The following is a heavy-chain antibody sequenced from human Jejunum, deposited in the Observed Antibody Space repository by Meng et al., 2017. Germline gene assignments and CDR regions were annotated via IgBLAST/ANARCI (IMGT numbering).Heavy chain of an antibody. D-gene: IGHD6-19*01. J-gene: IGHJ4*02. Sequence: SETLSLTCTVSGGSISSYYWSWIRQPAGKGLEWIGRIYTSGSTNYNPSLKSRVTMSVDTSKNRFSLKLSSVTAADTAVYYCARGRGIAVAGIFDYWGQGTLVTVSS. V-gene: IGHV4-4*07. CDR3: ARGRGIAVAGIFDY. CDR2: IYTSGST. CDR1: GGSISSYY.